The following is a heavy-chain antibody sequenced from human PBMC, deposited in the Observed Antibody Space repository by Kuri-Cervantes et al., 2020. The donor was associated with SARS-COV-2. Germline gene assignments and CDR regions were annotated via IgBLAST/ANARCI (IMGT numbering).Heavy chain of an antibody. CDR3: ARTYCSSTSCYPANFDY. V-gene: IGHV1-69*13. CDR1: GYTFTSYA. CDR2: IIPIFGTA. J-gene: IGHJ4*02. D-gene: IGHD2-2*01. Sequence: SVKVSCKASGYTFTSYAISWVRQAPGQGLEWMGGIIPIFGTANYAQKFQGRVTITADESTSTAYMELSSLRSEDTAVYYCARTYCSSTSCYPANFDYWGQGTLVTVSS.